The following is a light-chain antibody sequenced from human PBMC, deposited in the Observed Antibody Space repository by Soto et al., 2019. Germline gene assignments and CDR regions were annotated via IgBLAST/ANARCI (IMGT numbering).Light chain of an antibody. Sequence: IHLTQSPSFLSASVGDRVPIPCRPSQAVPNNMAWYQQKPGKPPQLLIYEESTLHSGVPSRFSGRKSGTQFTLTIDSLQPEDFATYYCQQVKTYPRTFGGGTKVEIK. CDR3: QQVKTYPRT. J-gene: IGKJ4*01. CDR2: EES. CDR1: QAVPNN. V-gene: IGKV1-9*01.